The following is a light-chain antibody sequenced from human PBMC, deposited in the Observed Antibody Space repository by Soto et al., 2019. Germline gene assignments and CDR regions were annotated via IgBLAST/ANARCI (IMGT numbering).Light chain of an antibody. CDR3: QQYNKWPLT. V-gene: IGKV3-15*01. CDR1: QSVSSN. J-gene: IGKJ1*01. CDR2: AVS. Sequence: EIMMTQSPGTLSASPGERATLSCRASQSVSSNLAWYQQKPGQAPRLLIYAVSTRATGIPARFSGSGSGTEFTHTISSLQSEDFAVYYCQQYNKWPLTFGQGTKVEIK.